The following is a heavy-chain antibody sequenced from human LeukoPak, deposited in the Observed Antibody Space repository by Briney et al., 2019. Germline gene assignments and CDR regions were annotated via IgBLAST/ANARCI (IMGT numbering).Heavy chain of an antibody. Sequence: SGPTLVKPTQTLTLTCTFSGFSLSTSGVGVGWLRHPPGKALEWLALIYWDDYKRYSPSLKSRLTITKDTSKNQVVLTMTNMDPVDTATYYCAHVPYGGYHFDYWGQGTLVTVSS. D-gene: IGHD5-12*01. CDR1: GFSLSTSGVG. CDR2: IYWDDYK. V-gene: IGHV2-5*02. CDR3: AHVPYGGYHFDY. J-gene: IGHJ4*02.